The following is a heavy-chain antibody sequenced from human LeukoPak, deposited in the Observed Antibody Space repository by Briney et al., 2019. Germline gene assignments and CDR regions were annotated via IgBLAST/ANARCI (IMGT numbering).Heavy chain of an antibody. CDR1: GFTFSSYA. V-gene: IGHV3-23*01. J-gene: IGHJ4*02. D-gene: IGHD6-13*01. CDR2: ISGSGGST. Sequence: GGSLRLSCAASGFTFSSYAMSWVRQAPGKGLEWVSAISGSGGSTYYAGSVKGRFTISRDNSKNTLYLQMNSLRAEDTAVSYCAKQISRRLDYFDYWGQGTLVTVSS. CDR3: AKQISRRLDYFDY.